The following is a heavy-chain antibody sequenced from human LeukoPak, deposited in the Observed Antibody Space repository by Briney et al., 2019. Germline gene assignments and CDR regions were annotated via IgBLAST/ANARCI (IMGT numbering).Heavy chain of an antibody. CDR3: AKDLSYNYRATNYY. CDR1: GFTFSSYA. CDR2: ISGSGGST. Sequence: GGSLTLSCAASGFTFSSYAMSWVRQAPGKGLEWVSGISGSGGSTYYADSVKGRFTISRDNSKNTLYLQMNSLRAEDTAVYYCAKDLSYNYRATNYYWGQGTLVTVSS. D-gene: IGHD1-1*01. J-gene: IGHJ4*02. V-gene: IGHV3-23*01.